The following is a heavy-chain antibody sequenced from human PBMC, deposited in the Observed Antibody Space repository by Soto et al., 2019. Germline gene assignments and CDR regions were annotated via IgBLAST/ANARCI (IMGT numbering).Heavy chain of an antibody. CDR3: VKVLARGVGVPRFYFDS. Sequence: SLRLSCAASGFTFSNSWMHWVRQVSGKGLEWVSRINADGTSTSYADSVKGRFTISRDNAKNTLYLHVNSLRAEDTAVYYCVKVLARGVGVPRFYFDSWGQGALVTVS. V-gene: IGHV3-74*01. D-gene: IGHD2-2*01. CDR2: INADGTST. CDR1: GFTFSNSW. J-gene: IGHJ4*02.